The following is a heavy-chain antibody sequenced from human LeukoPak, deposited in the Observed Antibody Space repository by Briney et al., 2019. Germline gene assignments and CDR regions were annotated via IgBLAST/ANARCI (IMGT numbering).Heavy chain of an antibody. V-gene: IGHV3-7*01. Sequence: PGGSLRLSCAASGFTFSSYWMSWVRQAPGKGLEWVANIKQDGSEKYYVDSVKGRFTISRDNAKNSLYLQMNSLRAEDTAVYYCARVHYDILTGYYTWWGQGTLVTVSS. D-gene: IGHD3-9*01. J-gene: IGHJ4*02. CDR3: ARVHYDILTGYYTW. CDR2: IKQDGSEK. CDR1: GFTFSSYW.